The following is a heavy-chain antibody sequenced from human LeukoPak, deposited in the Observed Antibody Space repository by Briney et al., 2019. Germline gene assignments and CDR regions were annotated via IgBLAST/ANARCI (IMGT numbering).Heavy chain of an antibody. CDR1: GYSISSGYF. V-gene: IGHV4-38-2*02. Sequence: SETLSLTCTVSGYSISSGYFWGWIRQPPGKGLEWIAIIHSGESPYYSPSLEGRVTMAIDTSKNQLSLKLNSVTAADTAPYYSPSLEGRVTMAIDTSKNQLSLKLNSVTAADTALYYCARGGGVRTGSGWRPGNWFDPWGQGTLVIVSS. CDR3: PSLEGRVTMAIDTSKNQLSLKLNSVTAADTALYYCARGGGVRTGSGWRPGNWFDP. D-gene: IGHD3-16*01. J-gene: IGHJ5*02. CDR2: IHSGESP.